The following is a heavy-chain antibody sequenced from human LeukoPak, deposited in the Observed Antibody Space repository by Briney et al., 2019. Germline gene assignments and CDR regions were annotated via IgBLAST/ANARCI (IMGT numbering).Heavy chain of an antibody. D-gene: IGHD3-10*01. V-gene: IGHV4-39*01. CDR3: ARQTRRAGVLYYGMDV. Sequence: SETLSLTCTVSGGSISSSSYYWGWIRQPPGKGLEWIGSIYYSGSTYYNPSLKSRVTISVDTSKNQFSLKLSSVTAADTAVYYCARQTRRAGVLYYGMDVWGQGTTVTVSS. CDR1: GGSISSSSYY. CDR2: IYYSGST. J-gene: IGHJ6*02.